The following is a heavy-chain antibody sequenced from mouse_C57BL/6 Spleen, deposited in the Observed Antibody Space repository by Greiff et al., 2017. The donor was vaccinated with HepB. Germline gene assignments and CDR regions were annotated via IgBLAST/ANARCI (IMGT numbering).Heavy chain of an antibody. CDR1: GFTFSDYG. CDR3: ARSYGYLYAMDY. V-gene: IGHV5-17*01. CDR2: ISSGSSTI. D-gene: IGHD2-2*01. Sequence: EVKVEESGGGLVKPGGSLKLSCAASGFTFSDYGIHWVRQAPEKGLEWVAYISSGSSTIYYADTVKGRFTISRDNAKNTLFLQMTSLRSEDTAMYYCARSYGYLYAMDYWGQGTSVTVSS. J-gene: IGHJ4*01.